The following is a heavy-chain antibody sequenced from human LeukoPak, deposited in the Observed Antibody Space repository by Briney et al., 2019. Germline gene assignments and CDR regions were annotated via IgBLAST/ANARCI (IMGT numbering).Heavy chain of an antibody. J-gene: IGHJ4*02. D-gene: IGHD3-10*01. CDR3: AREVPPDGSGSPGGTIAEPYFDY. CDR1: GYTFTSYG. V-gene: IGHV1-18*01. CDR2: ISAYNGNT. Sequence: ASVKVSCKASGYTFTSYGISWVRQAPGQGLEWMGWISAYNGNTNYAQKLQGRVTMTTDTSTSTAYMELRSLRSEDTAVYYCAREVPPDGSGSPGGTIAEPYFDYWGQGTLVTVSS.